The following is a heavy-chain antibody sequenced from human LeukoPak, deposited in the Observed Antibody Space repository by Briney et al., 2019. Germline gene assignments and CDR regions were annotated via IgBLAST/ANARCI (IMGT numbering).Heavy chain of an antibody. CDR1: GGSISSYY. J-gene: IGHJ4*02. Sequence: SETLSLTCTVSGGSISSYYWSWIRQPPGKGLEWIGYIYYSGSTNYNPSLKSRVTISVDTSKNQFSLKLSSVTAADTAVYYCARALSGISGWYVSWGQGTLVTVSS. D-gene: IGHD6-19*01. V-gene: IGHV4-59*01. CDR3: ARALSGISGWYVS. CDR2: IYYSGST.